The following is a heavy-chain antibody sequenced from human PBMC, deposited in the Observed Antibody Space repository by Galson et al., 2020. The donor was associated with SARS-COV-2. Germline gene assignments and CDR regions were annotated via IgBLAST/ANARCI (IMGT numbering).Heavy chain of an antibody. V-gene: IGHV1-18*04. D-gene: IGHD5-12*01. CDR2: ISAYNGNT. Sequence: ASVKVSCKASGYTFTSYGISWVRKAPGQGLEWMGWISAYNGNTNYAQKLQGRVTMTTDTSTSTAYMELRSLRSDDTAVYYCARTLLYRGYSGYDRFDYWGQGTLVTVSS. CDR1: GYTFTSYG. CDR3: ARTLLYRGYSGYDRFDY. J-gene: IGHJ4*02.